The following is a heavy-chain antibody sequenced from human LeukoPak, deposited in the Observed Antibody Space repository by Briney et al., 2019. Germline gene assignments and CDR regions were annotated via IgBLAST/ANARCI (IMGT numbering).Heavy chain of an antibody. CDR1: GGSFSGYY. D-gene: IGHD3-22*01. Sequence: SETLSLTCAVYGGSFSGYYWSWIRQPPGKGLEWIGEINHSGSTNYNPSLKSRVTISVDTSKNQFSLKLSSVTAADTAVYYCARTEYYYDSSGYYGYAFDIWGQGTMVTVSS. CDR3: ARTEYYYDSSGYYGYAFDI. V-gene: IGHV4-34*01. CDR2: INHSGST. J-gene: IGHJ3*02.